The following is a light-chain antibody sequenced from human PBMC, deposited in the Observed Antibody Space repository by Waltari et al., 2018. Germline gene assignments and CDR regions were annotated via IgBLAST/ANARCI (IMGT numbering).Light chain of an antibody. CDR3: TSYAGSTLFVI. J-gene: IGLJ2*01. CDR2: GVS. CDR1: VDPNKF. Sequence: QSALTQPASVSGSPGQSITASCPGVDPNKFVSWYQQQPGKAPSLILYGVSERPSGVSHRFSGSKSGSTAYLTISGLQAEDEANYFCTSYAGSTLFVIFGGGTKLTVL. V-gene: IGLV2-14*03.